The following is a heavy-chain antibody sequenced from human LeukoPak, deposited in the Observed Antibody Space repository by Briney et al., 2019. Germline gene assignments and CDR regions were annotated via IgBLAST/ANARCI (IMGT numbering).Heavy chain of an antibody. D-gene: IGHD4-23*01. V-gene: IGHV3-30*04. CDR1: GFTFSSYA. Sequence: GGSLRLSCAASGFTFSSYAMHWVRQAPGKGLEWVAVISYDGSNKYYADSVKGRFTISRDNSKNTLYLQMNSLRAEDTAVYYCAKDRGFYGGNSGPFVFDYWGQGTLVTVSS. J-gene: IGHJ4*02. CDR2: ISYDGSNK. CDR3: AKDRGFYGGNSGPFVFDY.